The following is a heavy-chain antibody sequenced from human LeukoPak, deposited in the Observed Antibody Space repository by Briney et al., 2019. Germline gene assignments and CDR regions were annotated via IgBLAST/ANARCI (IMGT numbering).Heavy chain of an antibody. CDR1: GFTFSSDF. V-gene: IGHV3-21*01. Sequence: GGSLRLSCAASGFTFSSDFMNWVRLAPGKGLEWVSSISSSSSYIYYADSVKGRFTISRDNAKNSLYLQMNSLRAEDTAVYYCARGRVYNGYDPFDYWGQGTLVTVSS. D-gene: IGHD5-12*01. J-gene: IGHJ4*02. CDR2: ISSSSSYI. CDR3: ARGRVYNGYDPFDY.